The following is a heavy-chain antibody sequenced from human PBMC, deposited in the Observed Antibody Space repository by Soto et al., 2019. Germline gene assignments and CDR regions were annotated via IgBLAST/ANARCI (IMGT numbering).Heavy chain of an antibody. CDR2: IYYSGST. J-gene: IGHJ5*02. CDR3: ARGVFNGPGFDP. V-gene: IGHV4-31*03. D-gene: IGHD6-6*01. Sequence: SETLSLTCTVSGGSISSGGYYWSWIRQHPGKGLEWIGYIYYSGSTYYNPSLKSRVTISVDTSKNQFSLKLSSVTAADTAVYYCARGVFNGPGFDPWGQGTLVTVSS. CDR1: GGSISSGGYY.